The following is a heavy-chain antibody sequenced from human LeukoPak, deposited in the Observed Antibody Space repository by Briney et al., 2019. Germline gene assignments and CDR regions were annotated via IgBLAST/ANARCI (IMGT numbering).Heavy chain of an antibody. CDR2: IFYSGST. J-gene: IGHJ4*02. CDR1: GGSISTSSYY. CDR3: ASTSIAAAGPFDY. Sequence: SETLSLTCTVSGGSISTSSYYWGWVRQPPGKGLEWIGNIFYSGSTYYSPSLKSRVTISLDTSRNQFSLKLSSVTAADTAVYYCASTSIAAAGPFDYWGQGTLVTVSS. V-gene: IGHV4-39*07. D-gene: IGHD6-13*01.